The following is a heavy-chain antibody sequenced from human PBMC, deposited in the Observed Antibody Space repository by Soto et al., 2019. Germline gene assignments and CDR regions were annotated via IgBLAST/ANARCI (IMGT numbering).Heavy chain of an antibody. CDR3: ARGGPTTFYYYGMGV. J-gene: IGHJ6*02. CDR1: GGSFSGYY. Sequence: PSETLSLTCAVYGGSFSGYYWSWIRQPPGKGLEWIGEINHSGSTNYNPSLKSRVTISVDTSKNQFSLKLSSVTAADTAVYYCARGGPTTFYYYGMGVWGQGTTVTVSS. V-gene: IGHV4-34*01. CDR2: INHSGST.